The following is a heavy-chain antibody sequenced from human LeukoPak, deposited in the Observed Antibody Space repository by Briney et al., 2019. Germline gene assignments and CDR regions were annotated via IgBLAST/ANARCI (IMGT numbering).Heavy chain of an antibody. V-gene: IGHV3-53*01. D-gene: IGHD4-17*01. J-gene: IGHJ2*01. Sequence: GGSLRLSCAASGFTVSSNYMSWVRQAPGKGLEWGSIIYSGGSTYYADSVKGRFTISRDNSKNTLYLQMNSLRAEDTALYYCARVSVGAPSWYFDLWGRGTLVTVSS. CDR3: ARVSVGAPSWYFDL. CDR2: IYSGGST. CDR1: GFTVSSNY.